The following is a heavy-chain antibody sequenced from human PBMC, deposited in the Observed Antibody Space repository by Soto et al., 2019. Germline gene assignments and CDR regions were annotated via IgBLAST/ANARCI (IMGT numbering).Heavy chain of an antibody. V-gene: IGHV4-34*01. Sequence: QVRLQQWGAGLVKPSETLSLTCAVYGGSFNGYYWSWIRQTPGKGLEWLGDVDHSGGTSYNPSPNARVAFVVDSSNNRFSLRLRSVTAADTAFYYCARGQDPLLTVFVVVVNPPQYFDYWSRGTPVSVSS. CDR1: GGSFNGYY. D-gene: IGHD3-3*01. J-gene: IGHJ4*02. CDR2: VDHSGGT. CDR3: ARGQDPLLTVFVVVVNPPQYFDY.